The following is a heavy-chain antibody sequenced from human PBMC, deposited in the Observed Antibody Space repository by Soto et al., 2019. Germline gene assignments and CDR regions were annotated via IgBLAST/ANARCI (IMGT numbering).Heavy chain of an antibody. CDR2: IYYSGST. CDR1: GGSISSGGYY. CDR3: ARVPGDCSSTSCGIHWFDP. Sequence: SETLSLTCTVSGGSISSGGYYWSWIRQHPGKGLEWIGYIYYSGSTYYNPSLKSRVTISVDTSKNQFSLKLSSVTAADTAVYYCARVPGDCSSTSCGIHWFDPWGQGTLVTVPS. J-gene: IGHJ5*02. V-gene: IGHV4-31*03. D-gene: IGHD2-2*01.